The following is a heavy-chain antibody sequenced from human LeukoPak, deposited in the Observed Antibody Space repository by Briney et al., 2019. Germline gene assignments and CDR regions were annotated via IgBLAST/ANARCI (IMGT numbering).Heavy chain of an antibody. J-gene: IGHJ3*02. D-gene: IGHD3-10*01. CDR1: GGSISSGGYY. Sequence: SQTLSLTCTVSGGSISSGGYYWSWIRQPPGKGLEWIGYIYHSGSTYYNPSLKSRVTISVDRSKNQFSLKLSSVTAADTAVYYCARDIAVLAPSGAFDIWGQGTMVTVSS. CDR2: IYHSGST. V-gene: IGHV4-30-2*01. CDR3: ARDIAVLAPSGAFDI.